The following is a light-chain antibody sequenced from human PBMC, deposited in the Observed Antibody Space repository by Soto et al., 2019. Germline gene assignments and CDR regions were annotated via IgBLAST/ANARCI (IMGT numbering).Light chain of an antibody. CDR1: SSDVGGYNY. CDR2: EVS. V-gene: IGLV2-14*01. CDR3: SSYTSSSTRGV. J-gene: IGLJ3*02. Sequence: QSVLTQPDSVSGSPGQSITISCTGTSSDVGGYNYVSWYQQHPGKAPKLMIYEVSNRPSGVSNRFSGSKSGNTASLTISGLQAEDEADYYCSSYTSSSTRGVFGGGTKLTVL.